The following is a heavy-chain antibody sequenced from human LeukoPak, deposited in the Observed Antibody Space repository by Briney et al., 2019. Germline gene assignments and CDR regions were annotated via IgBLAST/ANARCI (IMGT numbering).Heavy chain of an antibody. J-gene: IGHJ4*02. CDR2: IRYDGSNK. CDR3: AKGGSGYDYNIDY. Sequence: GGSLRLSCAASGFTFSSYGMHWVRQAPGKGLEWVAFIRYDGSNKYYADSVKGRFTISRDNSKNTLYLQMNSLRAEDTAVYYCAKGGSGYDYNIDYWGQGTLVTVSS. D-gene: IGHD5-12*01. V-gene: IGHV3-30*02. CDR1: GFTFSSYG.